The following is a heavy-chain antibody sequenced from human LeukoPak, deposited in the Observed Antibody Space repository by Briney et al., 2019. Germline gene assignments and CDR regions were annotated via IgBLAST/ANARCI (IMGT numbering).Heavy chain of an antibody. Sequence: ASETLSLTCTVSGGSISGYYWSWIRQPPGKGLEWIGYIYYSGSTNYNPSLKSRVAISVDTSKNQFSLKLSSVTAADTAVYYCAREYSSGWYGYFDLWGRGTLVTVSS. D-gene: IGHD6-19*01. V-gene: IGHV4-59*01. CDR1: GGSISGYY. CDR2: IYYSGST. J-gene: IGHJ2*01. CDR3: AREYSSGWYGYFDL.